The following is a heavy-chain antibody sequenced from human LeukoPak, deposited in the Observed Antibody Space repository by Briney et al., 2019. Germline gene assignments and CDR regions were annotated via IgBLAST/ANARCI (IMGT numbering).Heavy chain of an antibody. CDR1: GGSISSYY. D-gene: IGHD3-22*01. Sequence: SETLSLTCTVSGGSISSYYWSWIRQPPGKGLEWIGYIYYSGSTNYNPSLKSRVTISVDTSKNQFSLNLSSVTAADTAVYYCARAPDYYDSSGYYYVNWFDPWGQGTLVTVSS. J-gene: IGHJ5*02. V-gene: IGHV4-59*01. CDR2: IYYSGST. CDR3: ARAPDYYDSSGYYYVNWFDP.